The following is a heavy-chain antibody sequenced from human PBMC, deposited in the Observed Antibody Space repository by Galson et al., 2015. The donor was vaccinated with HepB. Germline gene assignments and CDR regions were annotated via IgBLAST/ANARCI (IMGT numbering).Heavy chain of an antibody. CDR1: GGSIRSYY. J-gene: IGHJ3*02. CDR3: ARGGLGAYAFDI. V-gene: IGHV4-59*01. D-gene: IGHD1-26*01. Sequence: SETLSLTCTVSGGSIRSYYWSWIRQPPGKGLEWIGYIYCSGRTNYNPSLKSRVTISVDTSKNQFSLRLSSVTAADTAVYYCARGGLGAYAFDIWGQGTMVTVSS. CDR2: IYCSGRT.